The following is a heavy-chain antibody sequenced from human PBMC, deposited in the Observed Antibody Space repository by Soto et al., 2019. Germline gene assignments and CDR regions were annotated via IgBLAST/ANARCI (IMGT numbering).Heavy chain of an antibody. CDR3: ARDTEGYNGMDV. J-gene: IGHJ6*02. CDR2: ISSRGHTT. Sequence: GGSLRLSCEASGFTFTFESYEMNWVRQAPGEGLEWVAYISSRGHTTYYADSVKGRFTISRDNAKNLLCLEMNTLRAEDRAVYYCARDTEGYNGMDVWGQGTTVSVSS. CDR1: GFTFTFESYE. D-gene: IGHD4-17*01. V-gene: IGHV3-48*03.